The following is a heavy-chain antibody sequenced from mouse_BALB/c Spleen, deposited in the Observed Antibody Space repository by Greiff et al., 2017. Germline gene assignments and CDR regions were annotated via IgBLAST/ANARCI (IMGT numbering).Heavy chain of an antibody. D-gene: IGHD2-10*01. V-gene: IGHV5-6-4*01. J-gene: IGHJ3*01. CDR2: ISSGGSYT. CDR3: TSPYYGNSFAY. CDR1: GFTFSSYT. Sequence: EVKLVESGGGLVKPGGSLKLSCAASGFTFSSYTMSWVRQTPEKRLEWVATISSGGSYTYYPDSVKGRFTISRDNAKNTLYLQMSSLKSEDTAMYYCTSPYYGNSFAYWGQGTLVTVSA.